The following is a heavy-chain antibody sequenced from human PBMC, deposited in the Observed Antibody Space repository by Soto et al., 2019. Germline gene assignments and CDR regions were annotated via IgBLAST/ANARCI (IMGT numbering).Heavy chain of an antibody. V-gene: IGHV1-8*01. CDR3: ARWYGGNSGDY. Sequence: QVQLVQSGAEVKKPGASVKVSCKASGYTFTSYDINWVRQATGQGPEWMGWMNPNSGDTHYAQTFQGRVTMTRNTSISTAYIELSSLRSEETAMYYCARWYGGNSGDYWGQGALVTVSS. CDR1: GYTFTSYD. CDR2: MNPNSGDT. D-gene: IGHD2-21*02. J-gene: IGHJ4*02.